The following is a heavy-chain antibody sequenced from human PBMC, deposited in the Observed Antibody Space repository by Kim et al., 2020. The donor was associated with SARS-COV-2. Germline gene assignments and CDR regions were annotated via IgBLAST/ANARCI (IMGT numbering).Heavy chain of an antibody. V-gene: IGHV3-53*01. J-gene: IGHJ4*02. CDR3: VREAGGY. CDR2: YSGGST. D-gene: IGHD2-15*01. Sequence: YSGGSTYYADSVMGRFTIARDNSKNTLYLQMNSLRADDTAVYYCVREAGGYWGQGTLVTVSS.